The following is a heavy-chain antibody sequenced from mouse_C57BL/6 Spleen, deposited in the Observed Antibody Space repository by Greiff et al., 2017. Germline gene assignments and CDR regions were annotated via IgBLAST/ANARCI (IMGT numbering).Heavy chain of an antibody. CDR1: GFTFTDYY. D-gene: IGHD4-1*01. CDR2: IRNKANGYTT. V-gene: IGHV7-3*01. Sequence: DVKLVESGGGLVQPGGSLSLSCAASGFTFTDYYMSWVRQPPGKALEWLGFIRNKANGYTTEYSASVKGRFTISRDNSQSILYLQMNALRAEDSATYYCARSLTNEFAYWGQGTLVTVSA. J-gene: IGHJ3*01. CDR3: ARSLTNEFAY.